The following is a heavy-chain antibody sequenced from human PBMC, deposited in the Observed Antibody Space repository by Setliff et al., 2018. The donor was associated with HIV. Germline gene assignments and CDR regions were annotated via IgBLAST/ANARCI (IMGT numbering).Heavy chain of an antibody. J-gene: IGHJ6*02. CDR2: IDYSGST. CDR1: GGSINDQY. CDR3: ARHNVITYGGLLFDYYYYGLDV. V-gene: IGHV4-59*11. D-gene: IGHD3-16*01. Sequence: SETLSLTCTVPGGSINDQYFSWIRQSPGKGLEWIGSIDYSGSTKYNPSLNSRGTISIDTSKNELSLKLTSVTAADTAAYYCARHNVITYGGLLFDYYYYGLDVWGHGTTVTVS.